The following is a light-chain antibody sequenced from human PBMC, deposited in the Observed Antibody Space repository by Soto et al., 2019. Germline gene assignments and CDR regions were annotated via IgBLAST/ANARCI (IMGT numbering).Light chain of an antibody. CDR2: DVR. CDR1: SSDIGAYEH. J-gene: IGLJ2*01. V-gene: IGLV2-14*03. Sequence: QSALTQPSSMSGSPGQSITISCTGTSSDIGAYEHVSWYQQRPGRAPKVLIYDVRIRPSEDSNRFSGSKSGDTASLTISGLQAEDEAVYYCASKTTRSTVLFGGGTKLTVL. CDR3: ASKTTRSTVL.